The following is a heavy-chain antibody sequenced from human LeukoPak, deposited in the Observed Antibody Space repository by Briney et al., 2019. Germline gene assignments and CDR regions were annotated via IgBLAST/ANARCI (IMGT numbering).Heavy chain of an antibody. CDR1: GFTFSSYA. Sequence: GGPLRLSCAASGFTFSSYAMSWVRQAPGKGLEWVSGISGSGVSTYYADSVKGRFTISRDNSKNTLYVQMNSLRAEDTAVYYCAKRTSGGSSGYSFDYWGQGTLVTVSS. D-gene: IGHD3-16*01. J-gene: IGHJ4*02. CDR2: ISGSGVST. CDR3: AKRTSGGSSGYSFDY. V-gene: IGHV3-23*01.